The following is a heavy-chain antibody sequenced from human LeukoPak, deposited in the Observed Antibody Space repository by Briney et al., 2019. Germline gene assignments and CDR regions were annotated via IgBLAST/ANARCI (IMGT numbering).Heavy chain of an antibody. CDR2: IIPIFGTA. J-gene: IGHJ6*03. D-gene: IGHD3-9*01. Sequence: SVKVSCKASGGTFSSYAISWVRQAPGQGLEWMGGIIPIFGTANYAQKFQGRVTITTDESASTAYMELSSLRSEDTAVYYCARVAYDILTGPYYYYMDVWGKGTTVTVSS. CDR3: ARVAYDILTGPYYYYMDV. V-gene: IGHV1-69*05. CDR1: GGTFSSYA.